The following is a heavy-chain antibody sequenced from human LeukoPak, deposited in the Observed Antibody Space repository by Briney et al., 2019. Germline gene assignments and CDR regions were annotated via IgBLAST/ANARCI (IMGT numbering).Heavy chain of an antibody. CDR2: MNPNSGNT. V-gene: IGHV1-8*01. Sequence: ASVKVSCKASGYTFTSYDINWVRQATGQGLEWMGWMNPNSGNTGYAQKFQGRVTMTRNTSISTAYMELSSLRSEDTAVYYCARTRLITIFGVVTVKYMDVWGKGTTVTVSS. CDR1: GYTFTSYD. J-gene: IGHJ6*03. CDR3: ARTRLITIFGVVTVKYMDV. D-gene: IGHD3-3*01.